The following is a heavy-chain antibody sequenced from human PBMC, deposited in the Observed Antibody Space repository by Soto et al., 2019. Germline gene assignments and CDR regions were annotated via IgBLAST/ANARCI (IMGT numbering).Heavy chain of an antibody. Sequence: KPSETLSLTCTVSGGSISSGGYYWSWIRQHPGKGLEWIGYIYYSGSTYYNPSLKSRVTISVDTSKNQFSLKLSSVTAADTAVYYCARAATMVRGFHTPASYWGQGTLVTVSS. V-gene: IGHV4-31*03. CDR1: GGSISSGGYY. CDR2: IYYSGST. D-gene: IGHD3-10*01. CDR3: ARAATMVRGFHTPASY. J-gene: IGHJ4*02.